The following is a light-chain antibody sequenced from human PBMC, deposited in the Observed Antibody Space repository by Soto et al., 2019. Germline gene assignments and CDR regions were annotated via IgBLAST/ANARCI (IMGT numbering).Light chain of an antibody. CDR3: QQANSFPPWT. CDR1: QDISRW. CDR2: GAS. V-gene: IGKV1-12*01. Sequence: DIQMTQSPSSVSASGGDRVTITCRASQDISRWLAWYQQKPGKAPKLLIYGASSLQSGVPSRFSGSGAGTDFTLTISSLQPEDFATYYCQQANSFPPWTFGQGTKVEIK. J-gene: IGKJ1*01.